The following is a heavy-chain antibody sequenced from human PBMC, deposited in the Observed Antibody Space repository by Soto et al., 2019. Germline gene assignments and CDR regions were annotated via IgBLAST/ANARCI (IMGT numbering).Heavy chain of an antibody. CDR2: IYPHDSDT. CDR1: GYNFHTYW. J-gene: IGHJ6*02. D-gene: IGHD4-17*01. Sequence: VESLKISCKGSGYNFHTYWIAWVRQMPGKGLEWMGFIYPHDSDTRYIPSFRAHVTISTDKPINTAYLQWTCLNSSHTAIYFCARPTDYHYGMQVWGQGTPVTVSS. V-gene: IGHV5-51*01. CDR3: ARPTDYHYGMQV.